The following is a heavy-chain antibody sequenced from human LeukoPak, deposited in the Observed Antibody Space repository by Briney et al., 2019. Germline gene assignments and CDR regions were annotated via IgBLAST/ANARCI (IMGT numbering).Heavy chain of an antibody. CDR3: ARDFGFWSGYSSFDY. Sequence: SETLSLTCTVSGGSISSGSYYWSWIRQPPGKGLEWIGSIYHSGSTYYNPSLKSRVTISVDTSKNQFSLKLSSVTAADTAVYYCARDFGFWSGYSSFDYWGQGTLVTVSS. CDR1: GGSISSGSYY. CDR2: IYHSGST. D-gene: IGHD3-3*01. J-gene: IGHJ4*02. V-gene: IGHV4-39*07.